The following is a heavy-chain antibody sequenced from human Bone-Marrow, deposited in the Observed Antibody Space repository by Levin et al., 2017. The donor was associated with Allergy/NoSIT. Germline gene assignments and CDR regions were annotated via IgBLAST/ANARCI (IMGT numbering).Heavy chain of an antibody. V-gene: IGHV4-34*01. D-gene: IGHD3-9*01. CDR1: GGSFRGYY. CDR2: INHSGST. CDR3: ARRHTHYDILTGYYNWFDP. Sequence: SQTLSLPCAVYGGSFRGYYWSWIRPPPGKGLEWIGEINHSGSTNYNPSLKSRVTISVDTSKNQFSLKLSSVTAADTAVYYCARRHTHYDILTGYYNWFDPWGQGTLVTVSS. J-gene: IGHJ5*02.